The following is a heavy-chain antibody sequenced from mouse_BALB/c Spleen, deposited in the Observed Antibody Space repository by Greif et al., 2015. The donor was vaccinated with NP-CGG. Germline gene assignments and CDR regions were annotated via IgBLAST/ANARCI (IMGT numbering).Heavy chain of an antibody. J-gene: IGHJ3*01. CDR3: ARERKGGYPLAY. Sequence: EVKLMESGGGLVQPGGSLRLSCATSGFTFTDYYMSWVRQPPGKALEWLGFIRNKANGYTTEYSASVKGRFTISRDNSQSSLYLQMNTRRAGDSATYYCARERKGGYPLAYWGQGTLVTVSA. D-gene: IGHD2-2*01. CDR1: GFTFTDYY. V-gene: IGHV7-3*02. CDR2: IRNKANGYTT.